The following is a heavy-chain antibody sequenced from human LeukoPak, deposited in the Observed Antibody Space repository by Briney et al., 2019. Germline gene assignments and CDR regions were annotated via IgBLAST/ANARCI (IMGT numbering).Heavy chain of an antibody. D-gene: IGHD5-18*01. J-gene: IGHJ6*02. CDR2: IIPILGIA. Sequence: SVKVSCKASGGTFSSYAISWVRQAPGQGLVWMGRIIPILGIANYAQKFQGRVTITADKSTSTAYMELSSLRSEDTAVYYCASRVRYSYEYGMDVWGQGNTVTVSS. V-gene: IGHV1-69*04. CDR1: GGTFSSYA. CDR3: ASRVRYSYEYGMDV.